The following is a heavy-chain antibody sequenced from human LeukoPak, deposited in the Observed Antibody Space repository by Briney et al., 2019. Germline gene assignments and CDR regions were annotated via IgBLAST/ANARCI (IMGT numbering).Heavy chain of an antibody. Sequence: GESLKISCKGSGYSFTSYWISWVRQMPGKGLEWMGRIDPSDSYTNYSPSFQGHVTISADKSVSTAYLQWSSLKASDTAMYYCARQVATTNNWFDPWGQGTLVTVSS. CDR1: GYSFTSYW. D-gene: IGHD5-12*01. J-gene: IGHJ5*02. CDR3: ARQVATTNNWFDP. V-gene: IGHV5-10-1*01. CDR2: IDPSDSYT.